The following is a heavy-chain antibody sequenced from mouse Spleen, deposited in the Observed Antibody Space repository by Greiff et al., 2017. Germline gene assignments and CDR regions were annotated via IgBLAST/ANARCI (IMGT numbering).Heavy chain of an antibody. Sequence: EVKLEESGGGLVQPGGSMKLSCVASGFTFSNYWMNWVRQSPEKGLEWVAQIRLKSDNYATHYAESVKGRFTISRDDSKSSVYLQMNNLRAEDTGIYYCTTDYGSSPFAYWGQGTLVTVSA. CDR3: TTDYGSSPFAY. CDR2: IRLKSDNYAT. J-gene: IGHJ3*01. V-gene: IGHV6-3*01. D-gene: IGHD1-1*01. CDR1: GFTFSNYW.